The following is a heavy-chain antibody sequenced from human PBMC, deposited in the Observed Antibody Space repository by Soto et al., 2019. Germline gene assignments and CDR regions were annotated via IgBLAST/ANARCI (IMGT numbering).Heavy chain of an antibody. D-gene: IGHD3-16*02. CDR1: GGSISSSSYY. V-gene: IGHV4-39*01. CDR2: IYYSGST. CDR3: ARLLEGRHYDYVWGSYRGVWGFDY. J-gene: IGHJ4*02. Sequence: PSETLSLTCTVSGGSISSSSYYWGWIRQPPGKGLEWIGSIYYSGSTYYNPSLKSRVTISVDTSKNQFSLKLSSVTAADTAVYYCARLLEGRHYDYVWGSYRGVWGFDYWGQGTLVTVSS.